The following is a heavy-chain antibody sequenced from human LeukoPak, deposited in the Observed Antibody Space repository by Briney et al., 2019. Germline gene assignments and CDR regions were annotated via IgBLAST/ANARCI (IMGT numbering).Heavy chain of an antibody. Sequence: GGSLRLSCAASGFTFSTHGMHWVRQAPGKGLEWVAFIRYDGSNKYYADSVKGRFTISRDNSKNTLYLQMNSLRAEDTAVYYCAAPMVRGKYYFDYWGQGTLVTVSS. CDR1: GFTFSTHG. V-gene: IGHV3-30*02. D-gene: IGHD3-10*01. CDR3: AAPMVRGKYYFDY. CDR2: IRYDGSNK. J-gene: IGHJ4*02.